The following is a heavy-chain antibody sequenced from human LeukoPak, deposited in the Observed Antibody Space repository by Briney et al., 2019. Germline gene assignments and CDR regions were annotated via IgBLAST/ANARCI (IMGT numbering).Heavy chain of an antibody. CDR1: GFTFSSYA. D-gene: IGHD3-22*01. V-gene: IGHV3-30-3*01. Sequence: PGGSLRLSCAASGFTFSSYAMHWVRQAPGKGLEWVAVISYDGSNKYYADSVKGRFTISRDNSKNTLYLQMNSLRAEDTAVYYCARDLDDSSGYYSDYYYYGMDVWGQGTTVTVS. CDR3: ARDLDDSSGYYSDYYYYGMDV. CDR2: ISYDGSNK. J-gene: IGHJ6*02.